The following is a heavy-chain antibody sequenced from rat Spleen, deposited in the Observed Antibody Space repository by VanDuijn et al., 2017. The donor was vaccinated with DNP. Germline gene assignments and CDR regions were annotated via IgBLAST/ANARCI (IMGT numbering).Heavy chain of an antibody. D-gene: IGHD1-6*01. J-gene: IGHJ3*01. CDR2: IIYGGRST. V-gene: IGHV5S10*01. CDR1: GFTFSDYN. Sequence: EVQLVESGGGLVQPGRSLKLSCAASGFTFSDYNLAWVRQAPKKGLEWVATIIYGGRSTYYGDSVKGRFTISRENAKSTLYLQMDSLRSEDTATYYCATGGTGYYSFAYWGQGTLVTVSS. CDR3: ATGGTGYYSFAY.